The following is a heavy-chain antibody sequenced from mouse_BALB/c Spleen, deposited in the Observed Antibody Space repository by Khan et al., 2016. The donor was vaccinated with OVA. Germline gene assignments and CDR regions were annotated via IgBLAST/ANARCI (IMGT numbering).Heavy chain of an antibody. CDR2: IYPGSGST. Sequence: VQLQESGPELVKPGASVKMSCKVSGYTFTDYVISWVKQRTGQGLEWIGEIYPGSGSTYYNAKFKGKATLTADKSSNTVNMQVSSLTSEDSAVFFCARSYDGAWFAYWGQGTLVTVSA. V-gene: IGHV1-77*01. CDR1: GYTFTDYV. J-gene: IGHJ3*01. CDR3: ARSYDGAWFAY. D-gene: IGHD1-1*01.